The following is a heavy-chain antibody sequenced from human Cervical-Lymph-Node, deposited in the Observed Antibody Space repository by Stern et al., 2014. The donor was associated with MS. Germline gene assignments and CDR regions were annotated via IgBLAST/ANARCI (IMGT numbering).Heavy chain of an antibody. CDR2: INPKTGTT. D-gene: IGHD3-9*01. CDR1: GYTFTDSF. CDR3: AREGRFFDWLSH. V-gene: IGHV1-2*06. Sequence: QDQLVQSGAEVKKPGASVRVSCRPSGYTFTDSFIHWVRQAPGQGLEWLGRINPKTGTTNSPKKFQGRITMTRDTSISTAYMELKRLTYDDTAVYYCAREGRFFDWLSHWGQGAQVTVSS. J-gene: IGHJ4*01.